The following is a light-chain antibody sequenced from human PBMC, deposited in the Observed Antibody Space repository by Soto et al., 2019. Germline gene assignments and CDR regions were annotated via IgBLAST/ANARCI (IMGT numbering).Light chain of an antibody. CDR2: GAS. CDR3: QQYGNSLCT. CDR1: QSVCSNY. V-gene: IGKV3-20*01. J-gene: IGKJ3*01. Sequence: EIVLTQSPGTLSLSPGERATLSCRASQSVCSNYLAWYQQKPGQAPRLLIYGASSRVTGIPDRFSGSGSGTDFPLTISRMEPEDFAVYYCQQYGNSLCTFGPGNKVDI.